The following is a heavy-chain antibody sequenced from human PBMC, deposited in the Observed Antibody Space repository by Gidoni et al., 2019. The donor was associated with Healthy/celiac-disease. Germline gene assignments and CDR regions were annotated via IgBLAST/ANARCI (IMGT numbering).Heavy chain of an antibody. J-gene: IGHJ5*02. D-gene: IGHD6-6*01. CDR1: GGPFSSYA. CDR2: SIPIFGTA. V-gene: IGHV1-69*06. CDR3: ARGGIWQLARNWFDP. Sequence: QVQLVQSGAEVKKPGSSVKVSCKASGGPFSSYAISWVRQAPGQGLEWMGGSIPIFGTANYAQKFQGRVTITADKSTSTAYMELSSLRSEDTAVYYCARGGIWQLARNWFDPWGQGTLVTVSS.